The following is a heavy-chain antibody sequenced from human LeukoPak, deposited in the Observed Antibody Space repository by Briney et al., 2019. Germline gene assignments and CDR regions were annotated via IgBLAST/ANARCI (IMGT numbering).Heavy chain of an antibody. CDR2: IYYSGST. Sequence: SETLSLTCTVSGGSISSGGYYWSRIRQHPGKGLEWIGYIYYSGSTYYNPSLKSRVTISVDTSKNQFSLKLSSVTAADTAVYYCARDSPSYGMDVWGQGTTVTVSS. CDR1: GGSISSGGYY. CDR3: ARDSPSYGMDV. J-gene: IGHJ6*02. V-gene: IGHV4-31*03.